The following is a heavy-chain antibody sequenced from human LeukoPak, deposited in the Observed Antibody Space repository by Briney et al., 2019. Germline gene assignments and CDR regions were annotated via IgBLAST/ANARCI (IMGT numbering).Heavy chain of an antibody. Sequence: GGSLRLSCTASGFTFSTYAMTWVRQAPGKGLEWVSSISSSSSYIYYADSVKGRFTISRDNAKNSLYLQMNSLRAEDTAVYYCARGGYSYGPFDYWGQGTLVTVSS. V-gene: IGHV3-21*01. CDR3: ARGGYSYGPFDY. CDR2: ISSSSSYI. D-gene: IGHD5-18*01. J-gene: IGHJ4*02. CDR1: GFTFSTYA.